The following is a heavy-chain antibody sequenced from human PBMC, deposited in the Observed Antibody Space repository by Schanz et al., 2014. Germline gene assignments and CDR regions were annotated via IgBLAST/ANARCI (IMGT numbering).Heavy chain of an antibody. V-gene: IGHV3-74*01. CDR3: LAPDYGMDV. CDR1: GFTFSPYC. Sequence: EVQLVESGGGLVQPGGSLRLSCGSSGFTFSPYCMHWVRQAPGKGLVWVSSISSGGGSTYYADSLKGRFTISRDNAKRSLFLQMNSLRVEDTAVYYCLAPDYGMDVWGQGTTVTVSS. J-gene: IGHJ6*02. CDR2: ISSGGGST.